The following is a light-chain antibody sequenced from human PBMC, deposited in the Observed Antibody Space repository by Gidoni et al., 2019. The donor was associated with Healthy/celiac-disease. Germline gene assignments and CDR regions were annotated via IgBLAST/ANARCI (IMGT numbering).Light chain of an antibody. V-gene: IGKV1-39*01. CDR3: QQSYSTPLT. CDR2: DAS. J-gene: IGKJ4*01. CDR1: QSISSY. Sequence: DIQMTQSPSSLSASVGDRVTITCRASQSISSYLNWYQQKPWKAPKLLIYDASSLQSGVLSRFSGSGSGTDFTLTISSRQPEDFATYYCQQSYSTPLTFGGGTKVEIK.